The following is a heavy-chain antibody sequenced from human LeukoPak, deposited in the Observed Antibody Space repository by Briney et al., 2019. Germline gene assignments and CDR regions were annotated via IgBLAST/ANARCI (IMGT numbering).Heavy chain of an antibody. CDR1: GYTFTSYY. V-gene: IGHV1-8*02. Sequence: EASVKVSCKASGYTFTSYYMHWVRQAPGQGLEWMGWVNPNSGNTGYAQKFQGRVTMTMDPSISTAYMELSSLRSEDTAVYYCARRSDDYDSSAYYHWGQGTLVTVSS. D-gene: IGHD3-22*01. CDR2: VNPNSGNT. CDR3: ARRSDDYDSSAYYH. J-gene: IGHJ4*02.